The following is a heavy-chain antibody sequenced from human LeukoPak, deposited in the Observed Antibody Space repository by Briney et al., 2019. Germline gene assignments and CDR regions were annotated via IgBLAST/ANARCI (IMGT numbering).Heavy chain of an antibody. V-gene: IGHV1-46*01. CDR2: INPSGGST. CDR3: ARLITGSYYYDSSGYLDY. CDR1: GYTFTSYY. Sequence: ASVKVSCKASGYTFTSYYMHWVRQAPGQELEWMGIINPSGGSTSYAQKFQGRVTMTRDTSTSTVYMELSSLRSEDTAVYYCARLITGSYYYDSSGYLDYWGQGTLVTVSS. D-gene: IGHD3-22*01. J-gene: IGHJ4*02.